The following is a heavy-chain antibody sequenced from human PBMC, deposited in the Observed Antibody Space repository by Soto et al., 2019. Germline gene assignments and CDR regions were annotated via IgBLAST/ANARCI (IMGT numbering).Heavy chain of an antibody. CDR3: AKDIGQWVAVAGRGPY. CDR1: GGSISSGGYS. D-gene: IGHD6-19*01. V-gene: IGHV4-30-2*02. CDR2: IYHSGST. J-gene: IGHJ4*02. Sequence: TCAVSGGSISSGGYSWSWIRQPPGKGLEWIGYIYHSGSTYYNPSLKSRVTISVDNSKNTLYLQMNSLRAEDTAVYYCAKDIGQWVAVAGRGPYWGQGTLVTVS.